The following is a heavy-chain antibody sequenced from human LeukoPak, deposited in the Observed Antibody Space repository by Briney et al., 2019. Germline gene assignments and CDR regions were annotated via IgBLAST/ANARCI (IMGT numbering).Heavy chain of an antibody. V-gene: IGHV1-69*06. CDR1: GGTFSSYA. J-gene: IGHJ5*02. D-gene: IGHD2-2*01. CDR3: ARDRAYCSSTSCYNWFDP. Sequence: SVKVSCKASGGTFSSYAISWVRQAPGQGLEWMGGIIPIFGTANYAQKFQGRVAITADKSTSTAYMELSSLRSEDTAVYYCARDRAYCSSTSCYNWFDPWGQGTLVTVSS. CDR2: IIPIFGTA.